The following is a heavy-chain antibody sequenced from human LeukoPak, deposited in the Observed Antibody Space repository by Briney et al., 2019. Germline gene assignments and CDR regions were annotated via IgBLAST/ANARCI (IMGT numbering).Heavy chain of an antibody. CDR1: GFTFSSYA. D-gene: IGHD3-16*01. Sequence: GGFLRLSCAASGFTFSSYAMHWVRQAPGKGLEYVSAISSNGGSTYYANSVKGRFTISRDNSKNTLYLQMGSLRAEDMAVYYCARVYDYVWGSPGDYWGQGTLVTVSS. CDR2: ISSNGGST. CDR3: ARVYDYVWGSPGDY. V-gene: IGHV3-64*01. J-gene: IGHJ4*02.